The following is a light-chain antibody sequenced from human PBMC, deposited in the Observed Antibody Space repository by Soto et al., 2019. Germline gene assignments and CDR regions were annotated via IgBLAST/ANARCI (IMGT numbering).Light chain of an antibody. CDR3: SSYTRSSSYV. CDR1: SSDIGAFNH. J-gene: IGLJ1*01. CDR2: DVI. Sequence: QSVLTQPASVSDSPGQSITISCIGTSSDIGAFNHVSWHQQHPGKAPKLIIYDVINRPSRVSNRFSGSKTGNTASLIISGLQAEDEADYYCSSYTRSSSYVFGSGTKVTVL. V-gene: IGLV2-14*03.